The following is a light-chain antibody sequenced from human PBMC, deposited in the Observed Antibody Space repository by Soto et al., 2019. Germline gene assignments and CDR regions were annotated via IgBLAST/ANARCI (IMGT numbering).Light chain of an antibody. CDR3: RSYAGSNNFV. CDR1: SSDVGGYNY. Sequence: QSALTQPPSASGSPGQSVTISCTGTSSDVGGYNYVSWYQQHPGKAPKLMIYEVSKRPSGVPDRFSGSKSGNTASLTVSGLHAEDAADYYCRSYAGSNNFVFGGGTKLTVL. CDR2: EVS. V-gene: IGLV2-8*01. J-gene: IGLJ2*01.